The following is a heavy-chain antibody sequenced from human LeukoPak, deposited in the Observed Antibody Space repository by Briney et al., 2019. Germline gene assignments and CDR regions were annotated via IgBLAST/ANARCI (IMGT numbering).Heavy chain of an antibody. D-gene: IGHD3-22*01. Sequence: PGGSLRLSCAASGFTFSGYWMSWVRQAPGKGLEWVANIKQDGSEKYYVDSVKGRFTISRDNSKNSLYLQMNSLRTEDTALYYCAKDMYYDGSGYYPFDYWGQGTLVTVSS. CDR2: IKQDGSEK. J-gene: IGHJ4*02. CDR1: GFTFSGYW. CDR3: AKDMYYDGSGYYPFDY. V-gene: IGHV3-7*03.